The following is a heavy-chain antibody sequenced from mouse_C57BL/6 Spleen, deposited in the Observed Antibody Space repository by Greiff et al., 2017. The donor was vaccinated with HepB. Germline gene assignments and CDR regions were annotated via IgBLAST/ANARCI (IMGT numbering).Heavy chain of an antibody. D-gene: IGHD1-1*01. CDR2: IRLKSDNYAT. CDR3: TRSSFLYWYFDV. Sequence: EVKVVESGGGLVQPGGSMKLSCVASGFTFSNYWMNWVRQSPEKGLEWVAQIRLKSDNYATHYAESVKGRFTISRDDSKSSVYLQMNNLRAEDTGIYYCTRSSFLYWYFDVWGTGTTVTVSS. V-gene: IGHV6-3*01. J-gene: IGHJ1*03. CDR1: GFTFSNYW.